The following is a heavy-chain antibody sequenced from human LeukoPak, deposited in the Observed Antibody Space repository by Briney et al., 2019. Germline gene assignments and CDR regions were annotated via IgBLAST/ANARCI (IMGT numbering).Heavy chain of an antibody. Sequence: SETLSLTCTVSGGSISTYYGNWIRQAPGKGLEWIGSIYYSGSTYYNPSLKSRVTISVDTSKNQFSLKLSSVTAADTAVYYCARQFGTSWNEGYFDYWGQGTLVTVSS. V-gene: IGHV4-59*05. J-gene: IGHJ4*02. D-gene: IGHD1-1*01. CDR2: IYYSGST. CDR1: GGSISTYY. CDR3: ARQFGTSWNEGYFDY.